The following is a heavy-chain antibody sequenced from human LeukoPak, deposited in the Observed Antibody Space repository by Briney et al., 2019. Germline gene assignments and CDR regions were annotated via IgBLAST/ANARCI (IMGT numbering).Heavy chain of an antibody. CDR3: ATRPQQLLVHYFDY. V-gene: IGHV4-39*07. D-gene: IGHD6-13*01. CDR2: IYYSGST. J-gene: IGHJ4*02. CDR1: GGSISSSSYY. Sequence: SETLSLTCTVSGGSISSSSYYWGWIRQPPGKGLEWIGSIYYSGSTYYNPSLKSRVTISVDTSKNQFSLKLSAVTAADTAVYYCATRPQQLLVHYFDYWGQGSLVTVPS.